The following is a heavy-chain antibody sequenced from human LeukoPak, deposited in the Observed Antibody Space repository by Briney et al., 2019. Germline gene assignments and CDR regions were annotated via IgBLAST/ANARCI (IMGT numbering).Heavy chain of an antibody. D-gene: IGHD6-13*01. CDR3: ARDRPGIAAALLDY. CDR2: ISSSSSYI. V-gene: IGHV3-21*01. CDR1: GFTFSSYS. Sequence: PGGSLRLSCAASGFTFSSYSMNWVRQAPGKGLVWVSSISSSSSYIYYADSVKGRFTISRDNAKNSLYLQMNSLRAEDTAVYYCARDRPGIAAALLDYWGQGTLVTVSS. J-gene: IGHJ4*02.